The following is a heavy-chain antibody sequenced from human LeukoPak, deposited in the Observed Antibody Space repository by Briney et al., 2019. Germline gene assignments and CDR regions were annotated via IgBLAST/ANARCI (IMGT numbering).Heavy chain of an antibody. V-gene: IGHV4-59*01. D-gene: IGHD4/OR15-4a*01. J-gene: IGHJ4*02. CDR1: GGSISSYY. CDR3: AREPAKYSPFYY. CDR2: IYYSGST. Sequence: SETLSLTCTVSGGSISSYYWSWIRQPPGKGLEWIGYIYYSGSTNYNPSLKSRVTISVDTSKNQFSLKLSSVTAADPAVYYCAREPAKYSPFYYWGQGTLVTVSS.